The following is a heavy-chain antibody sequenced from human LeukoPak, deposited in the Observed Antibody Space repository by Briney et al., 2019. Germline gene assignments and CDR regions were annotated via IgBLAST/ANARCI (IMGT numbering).Heavy chain of an antibody. V-gene: IGHV3-21*01. CDR2: ISSSSSYI. D-gene: IGHD3-16*02. CDR3: ARDYYDYVWGSYRYGPYYFDY. Sequence: GGSLRLSCAASGFTFSSYSMNWVRQAPGKGLEWVSSISSSSSYIYYADSVKGRFTISRDNAKNSLYLQMNSLRAEDTAVYYCARDYYDYVWGSYRYGPYYFDYWGQGTLVIVSS. CDR1: GFTFSSYS. J-gene: IGHJ4*02.